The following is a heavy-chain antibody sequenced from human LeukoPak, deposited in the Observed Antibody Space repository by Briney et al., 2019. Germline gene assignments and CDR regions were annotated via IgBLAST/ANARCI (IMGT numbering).Heavy chain of an antibody. V-gene: IGHV4-30-4*08. J-gene: IGHJ3*02. Sequence: SETLSLTCTVSGGSISSGDYYWSWIRQPPGKGLEWLGYIYYSGSTYYNPSLKGRVPISVDTYKNQFSLKLSSVTAADTAVYYCARSMVVTAFDIWGQGAMVTVSS. CDR2: IYYSGST. CDR1: GGSISSGDYY. CDR3: ARSMVVTAFDI. D-gene: IGHD2-21*02.